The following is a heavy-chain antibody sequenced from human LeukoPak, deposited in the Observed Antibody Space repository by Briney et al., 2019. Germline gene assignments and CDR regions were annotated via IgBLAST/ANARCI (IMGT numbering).Heavy chain of an antibody. CDR1: GGSISSYY. Sequence: SETLSLTCTVSGGSISSYYWSWIRQPAGKGLEWIGRIYTSGSTNYNPSLKSRVTMSVDTSKNQFPLKLSSVTAADTAVYYCARYHPNLLRNYFDYWGQGTLVTVSS. CDR2: IYTSGST. J-gene: IGHJ4*02. V-gene: IGHV4-4*07. D-gene: IGHD2-15*01. CDR3: ARYHPNLLRNYFDY.